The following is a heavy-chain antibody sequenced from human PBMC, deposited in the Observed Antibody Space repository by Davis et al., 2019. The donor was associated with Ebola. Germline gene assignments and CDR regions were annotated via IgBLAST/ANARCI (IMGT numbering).Heavy chain of an antibody. Sequence: GGSLRLSCAASGFTFSTYAMGWVRQAPGKGLEWVSDISSGGGAPYYADSVKGRFTTFRDNPKNTLYLQMNSLRAEDTAVYYCAREDTTTANDAFDIWGQGTMVTVSS. CDR3: AREDTTTANDAFDI. J-gene: IGHJ3*02. CDR1: GFTFSTYA. CDR2: ISSGGGAP. V-gene: IGHV3-23*01. D-gene: IGHD5-18*01.